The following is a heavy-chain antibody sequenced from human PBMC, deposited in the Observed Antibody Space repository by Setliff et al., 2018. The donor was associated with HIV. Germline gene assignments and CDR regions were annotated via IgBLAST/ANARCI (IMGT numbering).Heavy chain of an antibody. CDR2: IFTDGTT. CDR3: ARAGYSGYDYVAFDI. J-gene: IGHJ3*02. D-gene: IGHD5-12*01. V-gene: IGHV3-53*01. CDR1: GFIVSNTY. Sequence: GGSLRLSCAASGFIVSNTYMSWVRQTPGKGLEWVSHIFTDGTTHYRDSVKGRFTISRENAKNSLYLQMNSLRAGDTAVYYCARAGYSGYDYVAFDIWGQGTMVTVSS.